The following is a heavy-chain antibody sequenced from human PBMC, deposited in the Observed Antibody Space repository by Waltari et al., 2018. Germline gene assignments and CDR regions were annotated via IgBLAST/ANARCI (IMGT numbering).Heavy chain of an antibody. CDR3: ARSYYYDTSGYHYFAY. V-gene: IGHV4-38-2*01. J-gene: IGHJ4*02. CDR2: FHQSGST. Sequence: QVQLQESGPGLVKPSETLSLTCAVSGYSISSVYYWGWIRQSPGKGLEWIGSFHQSGSTYYNPSLQNRVTILVDRSNDQFSLRLNSVTVADMAVYYCARSYYYDTSGYHYFAYWGQGALVTVSS. D-gene: IGHD3-22*01. CDR1: GYSISSVYY.